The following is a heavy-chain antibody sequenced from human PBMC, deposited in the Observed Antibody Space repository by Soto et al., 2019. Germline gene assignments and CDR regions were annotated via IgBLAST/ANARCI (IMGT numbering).Heavy chain of an antibody. CDR1: GDSVSSNSAA. CDR2: TYYRSKWYN. D-gene: IGHD3-3*01. Sequence: SQTLSLTCAISGDSVSSNSAAWNWIRQSPSRGLEWLGRTYYRSKWYNDYAVSVKSRITINPDTSKNQFSLQLNSVTPEDTAVYYCARVLQEKTYYDFWSGYYNGMDVWGQGTTVTVSS. CDR3: ARVLQEKTYYDFWSGYYNGMDV. V-gene: IGHV6-1*01. J-gene: IGHJ6*02.